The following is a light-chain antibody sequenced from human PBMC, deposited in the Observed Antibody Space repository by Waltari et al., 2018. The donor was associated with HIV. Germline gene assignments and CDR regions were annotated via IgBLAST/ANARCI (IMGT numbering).Light chain of an antibody. V-gene: IGLV3-9*01. Sequence: SCELTQSLSVSVALGQTARITCGLKNCGSKSVHWYQQRPGQAPLLVIYRDSNRPSGIPERFSGSNSGNTATLTISRAQAGDEADYYCQVWDSSTTKVFGGGTKLTVL. CDR1: NCGSKS. CDR2: RDS. CDR3: QVWDSSTTKV. J-gene: IGLJ2*01.